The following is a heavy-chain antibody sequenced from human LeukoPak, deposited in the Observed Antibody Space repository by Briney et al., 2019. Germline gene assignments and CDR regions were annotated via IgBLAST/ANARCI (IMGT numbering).Heavy chain of an antibody. D-gene: IGHD6-19*01. CDR2: FDPEDGET. J-gene: IGHJ4*02. CDR3: ATDLGIAVAGRPVDY. Sequence: AASVKVSCKVSGYTLTELSMHWVRQAPGKGLEWIGGFDPEDGETIYAQKFQGRVTMTEDTSTDTAYMELSSLGSEDTAVYYCATDLGIAVAGRPVDYWGQGTLVTVSS. CDR1: GYTLTELS. V-gene: IGHV1-24*01.